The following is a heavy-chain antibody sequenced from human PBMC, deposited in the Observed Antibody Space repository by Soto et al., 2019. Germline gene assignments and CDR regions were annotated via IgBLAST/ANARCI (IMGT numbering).Heavy chain of an antibody. CDR2: ISAYNGST. V-gene: IGHV1-18*01. Sequence: ASVKVSCKASGYTFTSYGISWVRQAPGQGLEWMGWISAYNGSTYYADSVKGRFTISRDNSKNTLYLQMNSLRAEDTAVYYCARMQLERRFYYYGMDVWGQGTTVTVSS. J-gene: IGHJ6*02. CDR3: ARMQLERRFYYYGMDV. CDR1: GYTFTSYG. D-gene: IGHD1-1*01.